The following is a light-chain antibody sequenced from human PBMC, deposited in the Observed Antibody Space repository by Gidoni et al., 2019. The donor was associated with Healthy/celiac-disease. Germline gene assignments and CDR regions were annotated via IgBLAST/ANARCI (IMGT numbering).Light chain of an antibody. V-gene: IGKV3-20*01. Sequence: PGILSLSPGDSATLSCRASQSVSSSYFAWYQQKPGQAPSLLIYGASSRATGIPDRFSGSGSGTDFTLTISRLEPEDFAVYFCQHYGSSPPGYTFGQGTKLEIK. CDR2: GAS. CDR3: QHYGSSPPGYT. CDR1: QSVSSSY. J-gene: IGKJ2*01.